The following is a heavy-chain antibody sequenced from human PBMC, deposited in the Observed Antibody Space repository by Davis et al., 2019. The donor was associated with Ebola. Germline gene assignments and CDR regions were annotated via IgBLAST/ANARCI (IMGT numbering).Heavy chain of an antibody. J-gene: IGHJ6*02. Sequence: ASVKVSCKASGYTFTSYYMHWVRQAPGQGLEWMGIINPSGGSTSYAQKFQGRVTMTRDTSTSTVYMELSSLRSEDTAVYYCARDGIVVVVAAKVDYYYGMDVWGQGTTVTVSS. CDR2: INPSGGST. CDR1: GYTFTSYY. D-gene: IGHD2-15*01. V-gene: IGHV1-46*01. CDR3: ARDGIVVVVAAKVDYYYGMDV.